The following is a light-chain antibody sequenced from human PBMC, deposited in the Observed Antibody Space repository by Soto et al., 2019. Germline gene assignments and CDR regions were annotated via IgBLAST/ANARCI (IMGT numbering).Light chain of an antibody. Sequence: TQSPGTLSLSPGERATLSCRAVQSVTSTYMAWYQQKPGQAPSLLIYATSFRATGIPHRFRGSGSGTDFTLTISSLEPEDSAVYYCQDSSTSPWPFGQGTKVEIK. J-gene: IGKJ1*01. CDR2: ATS. CDR3: QDSSTSPWP. CDR1: QSVTSTY. V-gene: IGKV3-20*01.